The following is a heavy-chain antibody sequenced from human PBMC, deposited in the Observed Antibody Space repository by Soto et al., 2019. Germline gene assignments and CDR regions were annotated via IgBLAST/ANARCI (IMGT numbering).Heavy chain of an antibody. CDR1: GFSRSNAGMG. CDR3: ARRDGYNSAYNY. V-gene: IGHV2-5*02. J-gene: IGHJ4*02. Sequence: SGPTMVNPTRTLTMTCRFSGFSRSNAGMGVGWIRRPPGKALEWLALIFWDADKRYSPTLKSRLTIIKDTSKNQVVLTMTNMDPVDTATYYCARRDGYNSAYNYWGQGILVTVSS. D-gene: IGHD5-12*01. CDR2: IFWDADK.